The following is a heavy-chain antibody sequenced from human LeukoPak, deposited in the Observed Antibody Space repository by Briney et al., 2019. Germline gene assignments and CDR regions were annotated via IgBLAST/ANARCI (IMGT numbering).Heavy chain of an antibody. V-gene: IGHV4-4*07. CDR1: GGSISSYY. CDR2: IYTSGST. D-gene: IGHD3-22*01. Sequence: SETLSLTCTVSGGSISSYYWSWIRQPAGKGLEWIGRIYTSGSTNYNPSLKSRVTMSVDTSKNQFSLKLSSVTAADTAVYYCARERMDYYHSSGYLDYWGQGTLVTVSS. CDR3: ARERMDYYHSSGYLDY. J-gene: IGHJ4*02.